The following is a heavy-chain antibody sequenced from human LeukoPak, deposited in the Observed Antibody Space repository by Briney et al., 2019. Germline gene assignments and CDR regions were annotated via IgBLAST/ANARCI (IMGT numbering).Heavy chain of an antibody. J-gene: IGHJ4*02. D-gene: IGHD3-3*01. CDR3: ARLVPERFFQLNPEGYYDS. CDR2: INRSGNT. CDR1: GEPFSGYY. Sequence: SETLSLTCRVSGEPFSGYYWSWIRQPPGKGLELIGEINRSGNTGYNPSLKSRVSISIDTSKNQVSLNLFAVTAADTAVYYCARLVPERFFQLNPEGYYDSWGQGTLVTVSS. V-gene: IGHV4-34*01.